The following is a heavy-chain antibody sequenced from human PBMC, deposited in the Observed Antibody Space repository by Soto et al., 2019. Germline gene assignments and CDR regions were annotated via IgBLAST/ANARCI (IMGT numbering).Heavy chain of an antibody. CDR1: GGSVNSRNYY. V-gene: IGHV4-39*01. CDR3: GRVVIAATSHPDFDY. CDR2: IYNSGTT. D-gene: IGHD2-15*01. J-gene: IGHJ4*02. Sequence: PSETLSLTCTVSGGSVNSRNYYWGWIRQPPGKGLEWIGSIYNSGTTYYNPSLKTRVTISADTSRNQFSLNLRSVTAADTAVYYCGRVVIAATSHPDFDYWGQGTLVTVSS.